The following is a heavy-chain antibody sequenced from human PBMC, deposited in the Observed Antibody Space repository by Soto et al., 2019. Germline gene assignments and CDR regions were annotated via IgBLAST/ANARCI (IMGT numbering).Heavy chain of an antibody. Sequence: LSLTCAVSGGSISSGGYSWSWIRQPPGKGLEWIGYIYHSGSTYYNPSLKSRVTISVDRSKNQFSLKLSSVTAADTAVYYCASTPPGAGRYCSSTSCYGDYYYGMDVWGQGATVTVSS. V-gene: IGHV4-30-2*01. CDR2: IYHSGST. D-gene: IGHD2-2*01. J-gene: IGHJ6*02. CDR3: ASTPPGAGRYCSSTSCYGDYYYGMDV. CDR1: GGSISSGGYS.